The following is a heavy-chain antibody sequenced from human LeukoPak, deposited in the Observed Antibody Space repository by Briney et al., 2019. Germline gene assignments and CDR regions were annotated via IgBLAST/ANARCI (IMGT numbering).Heavy chain of an antibody. Sequence: GGSLRLSCAASGFTFSNYIMHWVRQAPGKGLDRVAVIIENGSNQYYADSVKGRFTISRDNSKNTLFLQMNSLRGEDTAMYYCARVQGGGYRTADYWGQGTLVTVSS. V-gene: IGHV3-30*04. CDR3: ARVQGGGYRTADY. J-gene: IGHJ4*02. CDR1: GFTFSNYI. CDR2: IIENGSNQ. D-gene: IGHD6-19*01.